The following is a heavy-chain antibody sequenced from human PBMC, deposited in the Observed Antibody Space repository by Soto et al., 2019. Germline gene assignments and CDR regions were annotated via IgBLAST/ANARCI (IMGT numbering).Heavy chain of an antibody. J-gene: IGHJ4*02. D-gene: IGHD2-21*01. CDR1: GYTFTSYG. CDR2: ISAYNGNT. V-gene: IGHV1-18*01. CDR3: AVSLSVVVNALSFDY. Sequence: QVKLVQSGAEVKKPGASVKVSCKASGYTFTSYGISWVRQAPGQGLEWMGWISAYNGNTNYAQKLQGRVTMTTDTSTSPAYVELRSLRSDDTAVYYCAVSLSVVVNALSFDYWGQGTLVTVSS.